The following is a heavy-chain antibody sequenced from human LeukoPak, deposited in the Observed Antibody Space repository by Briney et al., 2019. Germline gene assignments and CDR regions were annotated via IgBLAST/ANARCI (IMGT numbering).Heavy chain of an antibody. J-gene: IGHJ5*01. CDR2: IWYDGSNI. CDR1: GFSFSNYG. D-gene: IGHD2-2*01. CDR3: AREHSPLTTWFPFYS. Sequence: PGGSLRLSCAASGFSFSNYGMHGVRQPPGKGLEWVTYIWYDGSNIYYADSVKGRFTISRDNANNTLYLHLNSPRAEDTAVYYCAREHSPLTTWFPFYSWGQGTLVTVSS. V-gene: IGHV3-33*01.